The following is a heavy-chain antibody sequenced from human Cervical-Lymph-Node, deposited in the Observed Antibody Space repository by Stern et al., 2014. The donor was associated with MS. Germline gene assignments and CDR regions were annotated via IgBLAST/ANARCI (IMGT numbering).Heavy chain of an antibody. Sequence: VQLVESGAEVKKPGASVKVSCKGSGYTFTSYHMHWVRQAPGQGLEWMGIINLRDGSTNYAQQFQGRVTLTRDTSASTVYMELSSLRSDDTAVYYCASDTTGEDYFDYWGQGALVTVSS. CDR2: INLRDGST. CDR3: ASDTTGEDYFDY. CDR1: GYTFTSYH. J-gene: IGHJ4*02. V-gene: IGHV1-46*01. D-gene: IGHD1-1*01.